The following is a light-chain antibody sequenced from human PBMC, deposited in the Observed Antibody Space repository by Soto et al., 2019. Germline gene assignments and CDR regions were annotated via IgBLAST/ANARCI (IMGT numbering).Light chain of an antibody. CDR1: QGISSA. Sequence: AIQLTQSPSSLSASVGDRVTVTCRASQGISSALAWYQHKPGSAPRLLIYDASSLQNGVSSRFSGSGSGTDFVLTSSSLQPEDLSTYYCQQFQSYALTFGGATKLVIK. V-gene: IGKV1-13*02. J-gene: IGKJ4*01. CDR3: QQFQSYALT. CDR2: DAS.